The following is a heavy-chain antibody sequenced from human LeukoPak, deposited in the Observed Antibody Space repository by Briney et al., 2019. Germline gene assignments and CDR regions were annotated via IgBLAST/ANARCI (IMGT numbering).Heavy chain of an antibody. V-gene: IGHV1-69*04. Sequence: SVKVSCMASGGTFSSYAISWVRQAPGQGLEWMGRIIPILGIANYAQKFQGRVTITADKSTSTAYMELSSLRSEDTAVYYCAREYYDSSGYYANFDYWGQGTLVTVSS. CDR1: GGTFSSYA. CDR2: IIPILGIA. CDR3: AREYYDSSGYYANFDY. D-gene: IGHD3-22*01. J-gene: IGHJ4*02.